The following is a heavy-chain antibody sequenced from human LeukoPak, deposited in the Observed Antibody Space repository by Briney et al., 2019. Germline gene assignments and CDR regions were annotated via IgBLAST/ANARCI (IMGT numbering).Heavy chain of an antibody. J-gene: IGHJ4*02. CDR1: GFTFSTYW. CDR2: ISSEGIGQ. D-gene: IGHD1-26*01. V-gene: IGHV3-7*01. CDR3: GRVRPGDADY. Sequence: PGGSLRLSCAASGFTFSTYWMTWVRQAPGKGLWWVATISSEGIGQYYFDSVKGRFTISRDNAQSSLFLQMTSLRTEDTAVYYCGRVRPGDADYWGQGTLVTVSS.